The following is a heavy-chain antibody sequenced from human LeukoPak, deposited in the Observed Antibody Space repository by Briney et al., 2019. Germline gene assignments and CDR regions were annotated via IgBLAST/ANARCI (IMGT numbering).Heavy chain of an antibody. CDR1: GFTFSRYS. CDR2: ISSRSTNI. CDR3: ARDAQWLVPEGYFYYMDV. V-gene: IGHV3-21*01. J-gene: IGHJ6*03. Sequence: HGGSLRLSCAGSGFTFSRYSMNWFRQAPGKGLERVSSISSRSTNIFYADSVKGRFTISRDNAKNSLYLQMNSLGAEDTAVYYCARDAQWLVPEGYFYYMDVWGKGTTVTVSS. D-gene: IGHD6-19*01.